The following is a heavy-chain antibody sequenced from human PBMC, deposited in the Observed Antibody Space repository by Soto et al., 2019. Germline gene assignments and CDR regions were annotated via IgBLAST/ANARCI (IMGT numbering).Heavy chain of an antibody. Sequence: SLRLSCAASGFTFLNYAMHWVRQAPGKGLEWVAVILYDGGNKYYGDSVKGRFTISRDNSKNTLYLQMNSLRTEDTAVYYCAKGGVSVYHFDYWGQGTLVTVSS. CDR1: GFTFLNYA. CDR3: AKGGVSVYHFDY. CDR2: ILYDGGNK. D-gene: IGHD2-8*01. V-gene: IGHV3-30*18. J-gene: IGHJ4*02.